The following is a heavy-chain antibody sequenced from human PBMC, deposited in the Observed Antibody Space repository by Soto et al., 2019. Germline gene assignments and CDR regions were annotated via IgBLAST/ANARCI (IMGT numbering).Heavy chain of an antibody. CDR2: IYPGDSDT. Sequence: GESLNISCKGSGYRFTSYWIGCVRPMPGKGLEWMGIIYPGDSDTRYSPSFQGQVTISADKSISTAYLQWSSLKASDTAMYYCARPRSSSRNYYGMDVWGQGTTVTVSS. V-gene: IGHV5-51*01. CDR1: GYRFTSYW. D-gene: IGHD6-13*01. J-gene: IGHJ6*02. CDR3: ARPRSSSRNYYGMDV.